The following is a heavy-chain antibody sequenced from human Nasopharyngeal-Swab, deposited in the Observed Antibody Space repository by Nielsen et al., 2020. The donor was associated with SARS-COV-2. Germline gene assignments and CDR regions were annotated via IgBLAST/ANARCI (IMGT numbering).Heavy chain of an antibody. V-gene: IGHV3-30*18. CDR1: GLTFSSYG. D-gene: IGHD3-22*01. CDR2: ISYDGSNK. J-gene: IGHJ4*02. Sequence: GGSLRLSCAASGLTFSSYGMHWVRQAPGKGLEWVAVISYDGSNKYYADSVKGRFTISRDNSKNTLYLQMNSLRAEDTAVYYCAKDRITMIVVVPDYWGQGTLVTVSS. CDR3: AKDRITMIVVVPDY.